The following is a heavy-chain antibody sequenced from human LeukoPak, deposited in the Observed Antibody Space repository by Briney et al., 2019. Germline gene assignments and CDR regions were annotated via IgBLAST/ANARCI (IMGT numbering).Heavy chain of an antibody. Sequence: GGSLRLSCTVSGFTFSSNSMSWVRQAPGKGLEWVSSIISSGSYLYYADSVKGRFTISRDIAKNSLYLQMKSLRAEDPAVYYWAKDSGDVWGKGATVTVSS. CDR3: AKDSGDV. CDR1: GFTFSSNS. D-gene: IGHD6-25*01. V-gene: IGHV3-21*01. CDR2: IISSGSYL. J-gene: IGHJ6*04.